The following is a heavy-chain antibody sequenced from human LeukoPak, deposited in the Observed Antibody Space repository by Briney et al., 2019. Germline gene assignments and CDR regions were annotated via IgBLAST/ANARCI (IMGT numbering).Heavy chain of an antibody. J-gene: IGHJ4*02. CDR1: GFTFSSYS. CDR2: ISSSGSYT. CDR3: ARDIPPHEWLVILF. D-gene: IGHD6-19*01. V-gene: IGHV3-21*01. Sequence: KPGGSLRLSCAASGFTFSSYSMNWVRQAPEKGLEWVSSISSSGSYTYYTDSVKGRFTISRDNAKNSLYLQMNSLRAEDTAVYYCARDIPPHEWLVILFWGQGTLVTVSS.